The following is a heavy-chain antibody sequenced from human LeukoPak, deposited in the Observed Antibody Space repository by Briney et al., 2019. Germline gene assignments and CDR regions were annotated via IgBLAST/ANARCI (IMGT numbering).Heavy chain of an antibody. V-gene: IGHV7-4-1*02. CDR2: INTNTGNP. Sequence: ASVKVSCKASGYTFTGYYVHWVRQAPGQGLEWMGWINTNTGNPTYAQGFTGRFVFSLDTSVSAAYLQISSLKAEDTAVYYCARDHSPAVAGTVDYWGQGTLVTVSS. CDR3: ARDHSPAVAGTVDY. J-gene: IGHJ4*02. CDR1: GYTFTGYY. D-gene: IGHD6-19*01.